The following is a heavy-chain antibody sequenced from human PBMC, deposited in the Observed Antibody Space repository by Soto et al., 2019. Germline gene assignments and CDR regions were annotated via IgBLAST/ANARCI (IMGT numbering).Heavy chain of an antibody. CDR3: AKDRQPLSMYPFYLDS. J-gene: IGHJ4*02. CDR2: INSYNGKT. CDR1: GYSFRNFG. D-gene: IGHD2-2*01. V-gene: IGHV1-18*01. Sequence: QIQLVQSGAEVKKPGASVQVSCKASGYSFRNFGINWVRQAPGQGLEWMGWINSYNGKTSYAQSLQDRVTMTTDTSTATAYLELRSLNSDDTAIYYCAKDRQPLSMYPFYLDSWGQGTLVTVSS.